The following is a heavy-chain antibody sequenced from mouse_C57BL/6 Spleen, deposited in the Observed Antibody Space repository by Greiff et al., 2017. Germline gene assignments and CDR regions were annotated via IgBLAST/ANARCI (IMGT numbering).Heavy chain of an antibody. J-gene: IGHJ4*01. Sequence: QVQLQQPVAELVRPGTSVKLSCKASGYTFTSYWMHWVKQRPGQGLEWIGVIDPSDSYTNYNQKFKGKATLTVDTSSSTAYMQLSSLTSEDSAVYYCARYGNISYYYAMDYWGQGTSVTVSS. CDR2: IDPSDSYT. V-gene: IGHV1-59*01. CDR3: ARYGNISYYYAMDY. D-gene: IGHD1-1*01. CDR1: GYTFTSYW.